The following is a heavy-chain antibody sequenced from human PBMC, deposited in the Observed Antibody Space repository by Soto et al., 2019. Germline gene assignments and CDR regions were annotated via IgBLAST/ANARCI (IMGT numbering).Heavy chain of an antibody. J-gene: IGHJ6*02. V-gene: IGHV3-11*06. D-gene: IGHD6-19*01. CDR3: ARVMYSSGSNNYYYGINV. CDR1: GFTFSDYY. Sequence: GGSLRLSCAASGFTFSDYYMSWIRQAPGKGLEWVSYISSSSSYTNYADSVKGRFTISRDNAKNSLYLQMNSLRAEDTAVYYFARVMYSSGSNNYYYGINVWAHGTTVTVSS. CDR2: ISSSSSYT.